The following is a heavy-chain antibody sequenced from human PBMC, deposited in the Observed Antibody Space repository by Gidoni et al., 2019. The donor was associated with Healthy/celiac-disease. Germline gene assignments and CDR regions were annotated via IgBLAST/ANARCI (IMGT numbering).Heavy chain of an antibody. CDR3: ARDEGFGEFTPFDY. D-gene: IGHD3-10*01. CDR2: IKQDGSEK. J-gene: IGHJ4*02. CDR1: GFTFSSYW. Sequence: EVQLVESGGGLVQPGGSLRLSCAASGFTFSSYWMSWVRQAPGKGLEWVANIKQDGSEKYYVDSVKGRFTISRDNAKNSLYLQMNSLRAEDTAVYYCARDEGFGEFTPFDYWGQGTLVTVSS. V-gene: IGHV3-7*03.